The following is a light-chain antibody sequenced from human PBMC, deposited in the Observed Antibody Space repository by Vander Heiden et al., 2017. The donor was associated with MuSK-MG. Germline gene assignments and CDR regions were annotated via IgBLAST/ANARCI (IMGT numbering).Light chain of an antibody. CDR2: KAS. CDR3: QQYYSYSWT. Sequence: DIEMTQSPSTLSASLGDRVTINCRASQSISSWLAWYQQKPGKAPKLLIYKASSLECGVPSRFSGSGSGTEFTLTISSLQADDVATYYCQQYYSYSWTFGQGTKVEIK. V-gene: IGKV1-5*03. J-gene: IGKJ1*01. CDR1: QSISSW.